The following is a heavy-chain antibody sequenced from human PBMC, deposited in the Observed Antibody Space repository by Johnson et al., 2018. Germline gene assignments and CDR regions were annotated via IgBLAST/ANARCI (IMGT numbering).Heavy chain of an antibody. CDR2: INSDGSST. V-gene: IGHV3-74*01. CDR3: ARDVGWFDGFDI. Sequence: VQLVESGGGLVQPGGSLRLSCAVSGFTFSTYLMHWVRQAPGKGLVWVSRINSDGSSTDYGDSVRGRFTISRDNAKNTLYLQMNSLRAEDTAVYYCARDVGWFDGFDIWGQGTMVTVSS. D-gene: IGHD3-3*01. CDR1: GFTFSTYL. J-gene: IGHJ3*02.